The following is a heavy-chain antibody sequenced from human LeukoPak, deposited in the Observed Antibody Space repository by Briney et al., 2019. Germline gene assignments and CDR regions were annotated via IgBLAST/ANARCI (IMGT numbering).Heavy chain of an antibody. V-gene: IGHV5-51*01. Sequence: HGESLKISCKGSGYSFTSYWIGWVRQMPGKGLEWMGIIYPGDSDTRYSPSFQGQVTFSADRSISTAYLQWSSLKASDSAMYYCARPYEGAFDIWGQGTMVTVYS. J-gene: IGHJ3*02. CDR1: GYSFTSYW. D-gene: IGHD3-22*01. CDR2: IYPGDSDT. CDR3: ARPYEGAFDI.